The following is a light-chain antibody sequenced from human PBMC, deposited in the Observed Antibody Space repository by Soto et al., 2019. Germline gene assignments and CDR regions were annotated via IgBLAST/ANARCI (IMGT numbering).Light chain of an antibody. CDR2: GAS. CDR1: QSISDT. Sequence: MSISPVTLSVYQACRATLSCRASQSISDTLAWYQQKPGQAPRLLIHGASTRAPGFPARFSGSGSGTDFTLTISSLQSEDFAIYYCQQDDNWPFTFGQGTRLDIK. CDR3: QQDDNWPFT. V-gene: IGKV3-15*01. J-gene: IGKJ1*01.